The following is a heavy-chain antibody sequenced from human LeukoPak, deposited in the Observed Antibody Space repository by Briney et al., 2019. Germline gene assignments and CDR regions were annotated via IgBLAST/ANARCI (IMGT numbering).Heavy chain of an antibody. J-gene: IGHJ3*02. CDR3: AKYYHDSSGYGAFDI. Sequence: SETLSLTCTVSGGSISSYYWSWIRQPPGKGLEWIGYISYSGSTNYNPSLKSRVTISVDTSKNQFSLKLRFMTAADTAVYYCAKYYHDSSGYGAFDIWGQGTMVTVSS. CDR1: GGSISSYY. CDR2: ISYSGST. D-gene: IGHD3-22*01. V-gene: IGHV4-59*01.